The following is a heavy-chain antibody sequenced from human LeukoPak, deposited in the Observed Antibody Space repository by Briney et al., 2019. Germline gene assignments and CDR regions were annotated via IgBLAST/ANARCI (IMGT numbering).Heavy chain of an antibody. CDR3: ARQGLVLWELPGDY. Sequence: SETLSLTCTVSGGSISSSSYYWGWIRQPPGKGLDWFGSIYDSGSTYYNPSLKSRVTITVDTSKNQFSLKLSSVTAADTAMYYCARQGLVLWELPGDYWGQGTLVTVSS. CDR2: IYDSGST. J-gene: IGHJ4*02. CDR1: GGSISSSSYY. D-gene: IGHD1-7*01. V-gene: IGHV4-39*01.